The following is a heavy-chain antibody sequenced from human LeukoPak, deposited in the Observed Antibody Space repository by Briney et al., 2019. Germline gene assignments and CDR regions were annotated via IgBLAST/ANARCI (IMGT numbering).Heavy chain of an antibody. V-gene: IGHV4-31*02. CDR2: IYYSGST. CDR3: ARGEGVVVTEYYFDY. J-gene: IGHJ4*02. Sequence: LRLSCAASGFTVSSNYMSWVRQHPGKGLEWIGYIYYSGSTYYNPSLKSRVTISVDTSKNQFSLKLSSVTAADTAVYYCARGEGVVVTEYYFDYWGQGTLVTVSS. D-gene: IGHD2-21*02. CDR1: GFTVSSNY.